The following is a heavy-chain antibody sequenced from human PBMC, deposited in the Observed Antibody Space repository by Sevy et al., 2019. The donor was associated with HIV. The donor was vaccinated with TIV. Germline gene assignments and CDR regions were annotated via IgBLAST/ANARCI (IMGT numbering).Heavy chain of an antibody. CDR1: GFTFSSYA. CDR3: ARDRKVRGVMGYFDY. Sequence: GGSLRLSCAASGFTFSSYAVHWVRQAPGKGLEWVAVISYDGSNKYYADSVKGRFTISRDNSKNTLYLQMNSLRAEDTAVYYCARDRKVRGVMGYFDYWGQGTLVTVSS. CDR2: ISYDGSNK. J-gene: IGHJ4*02. D-gene: IGHD3-10*01. V-gene: IGHV3-30-3*01.